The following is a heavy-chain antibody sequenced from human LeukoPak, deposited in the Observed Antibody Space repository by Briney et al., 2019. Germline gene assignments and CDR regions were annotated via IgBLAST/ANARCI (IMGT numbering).Heavy chain of an antibody. CDR2: ISYDGSNK. CDR1: GFTFSSYA. V-gene: IGHV3-30*01. Sequence: PGRSLRLSCAASGFTFSSYAMHWVRQAPGKGLEWVAVISYDGSNKYYADSVKGRFTISRDNSKNTLYLQMNSLRAEDTAVYYCARDGLVPAAKGTNFDYWGQGTLVTVSS. D-gene: IGHD2-2*01. CDR3: ARDGLVPAAKGTNFDY. J-gene: IGHJ4*02.